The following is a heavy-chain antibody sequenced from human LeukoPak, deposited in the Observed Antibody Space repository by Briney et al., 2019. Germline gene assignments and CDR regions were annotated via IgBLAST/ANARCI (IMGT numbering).Heavy chain of an antibody. CDR3: ARDGRAGSLFAY. J-gene: IGHJ4*02. CDR1: GGSISDYY. Sequence: SETLSLTCTVSGGSISDYYWSWIRQPAGKGLEWIGRIYTTGSTDYNPSLKSRVTMSVDTSKNQFSLKLSSVTAADTAIYYCARDGRAGSLFAYWGQGTLVTVSS. CDR2: IYTTGST. V-gene: IGHV4-4*07. D-gene: IGHD6-19*01.